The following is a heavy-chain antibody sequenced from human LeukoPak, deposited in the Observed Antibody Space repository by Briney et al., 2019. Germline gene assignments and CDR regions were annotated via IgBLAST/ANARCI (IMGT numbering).Heavy chain of an antibody. J-gene: IGHJ6*03. CDR2: IIPIFGTA. D-gene: IGHD6-19*01. Sequence: SVKVSCKASGGTFSSYAISWVRQAPGQGLEWMGGIIPIFGTANYAQKFQGRVTMTRDTSISTAYMELSRLTSDDTDVYYCARGVAGPYYYYYMDVWGRGTTVTVSS. CDR3: ARGVAGPYYYYYMDV. V-gene: IGHV1-69*05. CDR1: GGTFSSYA.